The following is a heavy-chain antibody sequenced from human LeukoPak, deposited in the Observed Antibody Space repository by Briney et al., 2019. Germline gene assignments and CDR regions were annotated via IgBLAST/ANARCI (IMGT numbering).Heavy chain of an antibody. CDR3: ARVAEYCTNGVCYTFFDY. CDR1: GFTFSSYA. V-gene: IGHV4-59*01. CDR2: IYYSGST. J-gene: IGHJ4*02. Sequence: PGGSLRLSCAASGFTFSSYAMSWIRQPPGKGLEWIGYIYYSGSTNYNPSLKSRVTISVDTSKNQFSLKLSSVTAADTAVYYCARVAEYCTNGVCYTFFDYWGQGTLVTVSS. D-gene: IGHD2-8*01.